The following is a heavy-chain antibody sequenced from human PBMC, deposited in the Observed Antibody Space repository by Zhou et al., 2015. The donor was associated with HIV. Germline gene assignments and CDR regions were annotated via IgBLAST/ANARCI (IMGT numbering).Heavy chain of an antibody. J-gene: IGHJ6*01. D-gene: IGHD3-10*01. CDR2: ITPTFGGA. CDR1: GVTFTNYA. CDR3: ARGKLLWFGGSGHYVMDV. V-gene: IGHV1-69*01. Sequence: QVQLVQSGAEVKRPGSSVKVSCQASGVTFTNYAISWVRQAPGQGLEWMGGITPTFGGADYAQKLHGRVTITADESTRTAYMELSSLRSDDTAVYYCARGKLLWFGGSGHYVMDVWSQGTTVTVSS.